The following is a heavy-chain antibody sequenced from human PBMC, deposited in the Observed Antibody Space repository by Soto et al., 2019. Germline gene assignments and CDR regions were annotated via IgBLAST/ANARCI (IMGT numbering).Heavy chain of an antibody. CDR1: GFSLSNARMG. J-gene: IGHJ4*02. Sequence: ESGPTLVNPTETLTLTCTVSGFSLSNARMGVSWIRQPPGKALEWLAHIFSNDEKSYSTSLKSRLTISKDTSKSQVVLTMTNMDPVDTATYYCARRYCSGGSCYHNFDYWGQGTLVTVSS. CDR3: ARRYCSGGSCYHNFDY. V-gene: IGHV2-26*01. CDR2: IFSNDEK. D-gene: IGHD2-15*01.